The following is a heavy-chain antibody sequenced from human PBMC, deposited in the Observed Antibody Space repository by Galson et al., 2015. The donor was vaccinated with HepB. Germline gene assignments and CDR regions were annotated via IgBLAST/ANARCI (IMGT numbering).Heavy chain of an antibody. J-gene: IGHJ4*02. CDR3: ARANYRQGRDY. V-gene: IGHV3-30*04. Sequence: SLRLSCAASGFTFSSYAMHWVRQAPGKGLEWVAVISYDGSNKYYADSVKGRFTISRDNSKNTLYLQMNSLRAEDTAVYYCARANYRQGRDYWGQGTLVTVSS. D-gene: IGHD5-24*01. CDR2: ISYDGSNK. CDR1: GFTFSSYA.